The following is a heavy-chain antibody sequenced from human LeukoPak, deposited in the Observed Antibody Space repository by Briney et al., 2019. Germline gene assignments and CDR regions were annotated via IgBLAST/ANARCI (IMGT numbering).Heavy chain of an antibody. D-gene: IGHD3-16*01. CDR2: ISASGSRT. J-gene: IGHJ3*02. Sequence: GGSLRLSCAASRFSFSSYAMAWVRQAQGKGLEWVSSISASGSRTHYADSVKGRFTISRDNSKKMIYLQMNSLRVEDTAVYYCAKGKVNHDGAFDIWGLGTMVIVS. CDR1: RFSFSSYA. V-gene: IGHV3-23*01. CDR3: AKGKVNHDGAFDI.